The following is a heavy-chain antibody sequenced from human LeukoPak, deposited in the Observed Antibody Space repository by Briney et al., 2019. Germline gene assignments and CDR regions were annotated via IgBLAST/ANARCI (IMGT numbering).Heavy chain of an antibody. CDR1: GFTFSSYE. CDR2: ISSSGSTI. J-gene: IGHJ3*02. V-gene: IGHV3-48*03. Sequence: GGSLRLSCAASGFTFSSYEMNWVRQAPGKGLEWVSYISSSGSTIYYADSVKGRFTISRDNAKNSLYLQMNSLRAEDTAVYYCARELILYTMIVAGSAFDIWGQGTMVTVSS. CDR3: ARELILYTMIVAGSAFDI. D-gene: IGHD3-22*01.